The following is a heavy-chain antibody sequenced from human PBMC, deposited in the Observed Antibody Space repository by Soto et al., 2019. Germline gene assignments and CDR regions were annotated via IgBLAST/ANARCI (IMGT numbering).Heavy chain of an antibody. CDR3: ATLWFGESPY. D-gene: IGHD3-10*01. J-gene: IGHJ4*02. V-gene: IGHV4-39*01. Sequence: QLQLQESGPGLVKPSETLSLTCTVSGGSISSSSFYWGWIRQPPGKGLEWIGSIYYSGSTYYNPSLKSRVTISVDTSKNQFSLKLSSVTAADTAVYYCATLWFGESPYWGQGTLVTVSS. CDR1: GGSISSSSFY. CDR2: IYYSGST.